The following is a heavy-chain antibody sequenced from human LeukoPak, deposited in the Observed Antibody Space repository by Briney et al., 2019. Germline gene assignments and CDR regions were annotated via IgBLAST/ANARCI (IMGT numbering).Heavy chain of an antibody. CDR2: ISYDGSNK. J-gene: IGHJ4*02. V-gene: IGHV3-30*04. Sequence: SGGSLRLSCAASGFTFSSYAMHWVRQAPGKGLEWVAVISYDGSNKYYADSVKGRFTISRDNSKNTLYLQMNSLRAEDTAVYYCARDPDYLGRYALLDYWGQGTLVTVSS. CDR1: GFTFSSYA. D-gene: IGHD5-12*01. CDR3: ARDPDYLGRYALLDY.